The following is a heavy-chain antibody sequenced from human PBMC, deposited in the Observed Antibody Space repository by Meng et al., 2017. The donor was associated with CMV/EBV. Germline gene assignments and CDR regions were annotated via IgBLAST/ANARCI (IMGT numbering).Heavy chain of an antibody. CDR1: GYTFSSYG. D-gene: IGHD6-13*01. V-gene: IGHV1-18*01. Sequence: GGSLRLSCKTSGYTFSSYGINWVRQAPGQGLEWMGSISGYNHKTNHAQNFQGRLSVTIDTSTSIAYMELTSLRSDDTAIYYCARDRSGYSSSSARYWGQGTLVTVS. CDR3: ARDRSGYSSSSARY. J-gene: IGHJ4*02. CDR2: ISGYNHKT.